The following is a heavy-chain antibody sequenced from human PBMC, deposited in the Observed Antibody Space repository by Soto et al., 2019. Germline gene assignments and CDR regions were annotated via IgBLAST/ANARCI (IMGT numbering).Heavy chain of an antibody. Sequence: QVQLMESGGSVLQPGRSLRLSCAASGFTFSSYGMHWVRQAPGKGLGWVTIISNDGSIQYYGDSVKGRFTVSRDNSKNTLFLEMNSLTAEETATYYCAKDRRDSSGTCSRCFGMDVWGQGTTVTVSS. CDR3: AKDRRDSSGTCSRCFGMDV. CDR2: ISNDGSIQ. J-gene: IGHJ6*02. V-gene: IGHV3-30*18. D-gene: IGHD3-22*01. CDR1: GFTFSSYG.